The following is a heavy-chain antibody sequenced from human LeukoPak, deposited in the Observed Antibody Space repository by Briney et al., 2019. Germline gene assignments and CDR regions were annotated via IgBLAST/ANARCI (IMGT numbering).Heavy chain of an antibody. V-gene: IGHV3-23*01. CDR2: ISGSGGST. CDR1: GSTFSSYA. CDR3: AKGDIVVVPATKDEFGFDY. J-gene: IGHJ4*02. D-gene: IGHD2-2*01. Sequence: PGGSLRLSCAASGSTFSSYAMSWVRQAPGKGLEWVSAISGSGGSTYYADSVKGRFTISRDNSKNTLYLQMNSLRAEDTAVYYCAKGDIVVVPATKDEFGFDYWGQGTLVTVSS.